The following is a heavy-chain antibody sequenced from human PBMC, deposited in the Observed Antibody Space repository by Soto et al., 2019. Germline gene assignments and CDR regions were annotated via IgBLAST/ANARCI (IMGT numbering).Heavy chain of an antibody. CDR3: ATSYGSGYRAFDY. CDR2: VNPILTMS. Sequence: QVQLVQSGAEVRKPGSAVRVSCKASGDTFNFYTLNWVRQAPGLGLEWMGRVNPILTMSNYARKFEGRVTITADKSTTTAYMELRSLRSDDTAIYYCATSYGSGYRAFDYWGQGALVTVSS. J-gene: IGHJ4*02. CDR1: GDTFNFYT. V-gene: IGHV1-69*02. D-gene: IGHD3-10*01.